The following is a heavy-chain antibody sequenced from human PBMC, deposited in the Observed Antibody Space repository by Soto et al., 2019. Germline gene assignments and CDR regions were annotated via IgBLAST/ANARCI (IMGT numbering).Heavy chain of an antibody. Sequence: QVQLVQSGAEVKKPGSSVKVSCKASGGTFSSYAISWVRQAPGQGLEWMGGIIPVFGAANYAQRFQGRATVXXDESTNIAYMELSSLRSDDTAVYYCARERRHSDSSYWFLDLWGRGTLVTVSS. CDR2: IIPVFGAA. CDR1: GGTFSSYA. CDR3: ARERRHSDSSYWFLDL. D-gene: IGHD3-22*01. V-gene: IGHV1-69*05. J-gene: IGHJ2*01.